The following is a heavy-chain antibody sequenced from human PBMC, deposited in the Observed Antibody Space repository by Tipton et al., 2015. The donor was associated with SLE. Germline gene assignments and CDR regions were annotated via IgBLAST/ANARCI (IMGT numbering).Heavy chain of an antibody. CDR1: GFTFSSYE. CDR3: ARDGDSSSTDAFDI. Sequence: SLRLSWAASGFTFSSYEMNWVRQAPGKGLEWVSYISSSGSTIYYADSVKGRFTISRDNAKNSLYLQMNSLRAEDTAVYYCARDGDSSSTDAFDIWGQGTMVTVSS. CDR2: ISSSGSTI. D-gene: IGHD6-6*01. J-gene: IGHJ3*02. V-gene: IGHV3-48*03.